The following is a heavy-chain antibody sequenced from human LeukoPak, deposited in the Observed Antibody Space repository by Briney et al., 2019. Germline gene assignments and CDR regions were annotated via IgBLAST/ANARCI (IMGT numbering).Heavy chain of an antibody. CDR2: INPNTGGT. CDR1: GYTFTYFY. D-gene: IGHD3-10*02. CDR3: AITYVNNAYDI. J-gene: IGHJ3*02. V-gene: IGHV1-2*06. Sequence: ASVKVSCKASGYTFTYFYIHWVRQAPGQGLEWMGRINPNTGGTDYAQNLQGSVTLTRDSSISTAYMELRGLKSDDTAVYYCAITYVNNAYDIWGQGTMVTVSP.